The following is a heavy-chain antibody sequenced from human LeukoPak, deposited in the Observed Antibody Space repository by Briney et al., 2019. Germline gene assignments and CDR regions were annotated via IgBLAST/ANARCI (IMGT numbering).Heavy chain of an antibody. J-gene: IGHJ3*02. D-gene: IGHD3-10*01. Sequence: GGSLRLSCAASGFTFSSYGMSWVRQAPGKGLEWVSTISGTGGSTYYADSVKGRFTISRDNSKNTLYLQMNSLRAEDTAVYYCAKDLSLWFGDAFDIWGQGTMVTVSS. CDR3: AKDLSLWFGDAFDI. CDR2: ISGTGGST. CDR1: GFTFSSYG. V-gene: IGHV3-23*01.